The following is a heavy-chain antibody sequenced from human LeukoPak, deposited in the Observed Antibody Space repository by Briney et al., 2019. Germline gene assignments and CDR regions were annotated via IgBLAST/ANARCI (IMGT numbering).Heavy chain of an antibody. Sequence: PMASVKVSCKASGYTFTGYYMHWVRQAPGQGLEWMGWINPNSGGTNYAQKFQGRVTMTRDTSISTAYMELSRLRSDDTAVYYCARDGVEMATRNYYYYGMDVWGQGTTVTVSS. V-gene: IGHV1-2*02. CDR3: ARDGVEMATRNYYYYGMDV. J-gene: IGHJ6*02. D-gene: IGHD5-24*01. CDR2: INPNSGGT. CDR1: GYTFTGYY.